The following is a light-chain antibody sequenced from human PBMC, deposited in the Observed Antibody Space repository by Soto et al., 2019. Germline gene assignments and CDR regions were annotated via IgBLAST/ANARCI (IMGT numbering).Light chain of an antibody. CDR2: VAS. CDR3: QQSYTTPQT. J-gene: IGKJ1*01. CDR1: QSISSSY. Sequence: TQSPGTLSLSPGERATISCRASQSISSSYLAWYQHKPGKAPNLLIYVASSLQGGVPSRFSGSGSGTDFTLTISSLHPEDFATYYCQQSYTTPQTFGQGTKVEIK. V-gene: IGKV1-39*01.